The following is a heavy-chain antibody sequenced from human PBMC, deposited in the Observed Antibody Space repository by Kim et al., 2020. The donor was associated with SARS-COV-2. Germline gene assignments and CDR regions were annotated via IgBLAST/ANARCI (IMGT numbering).Heavy chain of an antibody. CDR1: GFTFSSYW. Sequence: GGSLRLSCAASGFTFSSYWMSWVRQAPGKGLEWVASIKQDGGEKYYVDSVKGRFTISRDDAKSSLYLQMNSLRAEDTAVYYCARDRDCSSYRCYGNSDYWGQGTLVTVSS. CDR2: IKQDGGEK. D-gene: IGHD2-2*01. CDR3: ARDRDCSSYRCYGNSDY. V-gene: IGHV3-7*01. J-gene: IGHJ4*02.